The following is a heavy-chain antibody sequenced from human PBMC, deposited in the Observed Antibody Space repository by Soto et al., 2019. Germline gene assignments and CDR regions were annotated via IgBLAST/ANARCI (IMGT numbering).Heavy chain of an antibody. V-gene: IGHV1-2*04. CDR2: INPNSGGT. CDR3: ARERDYDFWSGPYYYYYGMDV. D-gene: IGHD3-3*01. Sequence: ASVKVSCKASGYTFTGYYMHWVRQAPGQGLEWMGWINPNSGGTNYAQRFQGWVTMTRDTSISTAYMELSRLRSDDTAVYYCARERDYDFWSGPYYYYYGMDVWGQGTTVTVSS. CDR1: GYTFTGYY. J-gene: IGHJ6*02.